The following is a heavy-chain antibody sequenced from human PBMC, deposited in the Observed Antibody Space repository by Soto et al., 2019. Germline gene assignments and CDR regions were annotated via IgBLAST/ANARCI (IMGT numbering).Heavy chain of an antibody. CDR2: VFTNDEK. D-gene: IGHD3-10*01. V-gene: IGHV2-26*01. CDR1: GISLSTGRMG. J-gene: IGHJ4*02. CDR3: ARIAGSVYNRQLDY. Sequence: QVTLKESGPVLVKPTETLTLTCTVSGISLSTGRMGVSWIRQPPGKALEWLGHVFTNDEKSYITSLKSRLTISRDTSKSQVVLTLTNVDPEDTATYYCARIAGSVYNRQLDYWGQGTLVTVS.